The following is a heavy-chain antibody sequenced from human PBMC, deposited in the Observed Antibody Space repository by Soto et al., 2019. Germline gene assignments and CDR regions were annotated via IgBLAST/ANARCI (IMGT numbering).Heavy chain of an antibody. V-gene: IGHV3-30*18. CDR1: GFIFANYG. CDR3: AKARGANNWANYYGLDV. D-gene: IGHD1-1*01. J-gene: IGHJ6*02. Sequence: LRLSCAASGFIFANYGMHWVRQAPGKGLEWVALITYEGTNKYYADAVKGRFTISRDNAKNMVSLQMDSLRAEDTAVYYCAKARGANNWANYYGLDVWGQGTTVTVSS. CDR2: ITYEGTNK.